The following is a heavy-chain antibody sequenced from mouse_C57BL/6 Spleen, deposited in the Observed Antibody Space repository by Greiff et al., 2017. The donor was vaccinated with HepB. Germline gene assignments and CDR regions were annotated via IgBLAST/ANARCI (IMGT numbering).Heavy chain of an antibody. V-gene: IGHV5-4*01. J-gene: IGHJ2*01. Sequence: DVMLVESGGGLVKPGGSLKLSCAASGFTFSSYAMSWVRQTPEKRLEWVATISDGGSYTYYPDNVKGRFTISRDNAKNNLYLQMSHLKSEDTAMYYCARDPDYYGSSSFDYWGQGTTLTVSS. CDR1: GFTFSSYA. CDR2: ISDGGSYT. CDR3: ARDPDYYGSSSFDY. D-gene: IGHD1-1*01.